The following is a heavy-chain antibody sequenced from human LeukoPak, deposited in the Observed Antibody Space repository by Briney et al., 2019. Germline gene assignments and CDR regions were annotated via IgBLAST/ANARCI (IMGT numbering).Heavy chain of an antibody. J-gene: IGHJ4*02. Sequence: GGSLRLSCAASGFTFSDYYTSWIRQAPGKGLEWVSYISSSSSYTNYADSVKGRFTISRDNAKNSLYLQMNSLRAEDTAVYYCARVGNSRGNYDILTGYYPFDYWGQGTLVTVSS. CDR3: ARVGNSRGNYDILTGYYPFDY. V-gene: IGHV3-11*06. D-gene: IGHD3-9*01. CDR1: GFTFSDYY. CDR2: ISSSSSYT.